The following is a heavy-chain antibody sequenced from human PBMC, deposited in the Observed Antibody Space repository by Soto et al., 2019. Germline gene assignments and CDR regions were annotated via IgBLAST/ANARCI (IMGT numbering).Heavy chain of an antibody. V-gene: IGHV3-15*01. Sequence: EVQLVESGGGLVKPGGSLRLSCAGSGFTFSNAWMKWVRQAPGKGLEWVGRIKSKADGGTIEYAAPVKDRFSISRDDSKNTVYLQMNSLKTEDSDVYYCVTGRYFDYWGQGTLVTVSS. CDR1: GFTFSNAW. CDR3: VTGRYFDY. CDR2: IKSKADGGTI. J-gene: IGHJ4*02.